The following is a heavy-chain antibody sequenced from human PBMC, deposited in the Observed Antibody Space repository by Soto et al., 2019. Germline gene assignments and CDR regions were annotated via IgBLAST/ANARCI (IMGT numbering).Heavy chain of an antibody. CDR3: SLVDPTAKSPDY. D-gene: IGHD3-9*01. V-gene: IGHV3-72*01. Sequence: VQVEESGGGLVLPGGSLRLSCAVSVVSEFTFSGQYMDWVRQAPGKGLEWVGRSRNRVNSFSAGYAASVQGRFTISRDDSKNTVYLQMNSLPTEDTAVYFCSLVDPTAKSPDYWGQGTLVTVSS. CDR1: VVSEFTFSGQY. J-gene: IGHJ4*02. CDR2: SRNRVNSFSA.